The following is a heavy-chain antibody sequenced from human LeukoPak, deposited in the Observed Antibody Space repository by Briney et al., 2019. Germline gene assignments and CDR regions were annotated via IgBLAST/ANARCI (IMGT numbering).Heavy chain of an antibody. CDR2: ISAYNGNT. CDR1: GGTFSNYA. V-gene: IGHV1-18*01. D-gene: IGHD4-17*01. J-gene: IGHJ4*02. CDR3: ARTWATTVPTFMGDY. Sequence: ASVTVSFKASGGTFSNYAISWVRQAPGQGMEWMGWISAYNGNTNYAQDLQGRVTMTTDTSTSTAYMELRSLRSDDTAVYYCARTWATTVPTFMGDYWGQGTLVTVSS.